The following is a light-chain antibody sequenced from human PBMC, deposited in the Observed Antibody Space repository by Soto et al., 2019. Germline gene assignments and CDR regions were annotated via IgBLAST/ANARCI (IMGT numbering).Light chain of an antibody. CDR2: GAS. J-gene: IGKJ1*01. CDR1: QSVSSNY. Sequence: EIVLTQSPGTLSLSLGERATISCRASQSVSSNYLAWYQQKPGQAPRVLIYGASSRVTGIPDRFSGSGSGTDFTLTISRLEPEDFALYYCQQYVSSPWTFGQGTKVDIK. V-gene: IGKV3-20*01. CDR3: QQYVSSPWT.